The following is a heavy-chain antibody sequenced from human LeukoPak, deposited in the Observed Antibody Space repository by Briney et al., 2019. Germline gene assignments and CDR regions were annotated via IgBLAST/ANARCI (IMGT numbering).Heavy chain of an antibody. Sequence: GGSLRLSCAASGITVSSNYMSWVRQAPGKGLEWVSVIYSGGSTYYADSVKGRFTISRDNSKNTLYLQMNSLRAEDTAVYYCAKDRGILTGYPYYFDYWGQGTLVTVSS. D-gene: IGHD3-9*01. V-gene: IGHV3-66*01. CDR3: AKDRGILTGYPYYFDY. J-gene: IGHJ4*02. CDR2: IYSGGST. CDR1: GITVSSNY.